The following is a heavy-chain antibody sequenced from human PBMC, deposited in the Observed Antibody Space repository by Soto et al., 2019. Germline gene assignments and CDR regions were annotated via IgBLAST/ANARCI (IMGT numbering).Heavy chain of an antibody. CDR1: GFTFSSYA. J-gene: IGHJ4*02. Sequence: LRLSCAASGFTFSSYAMHWVRQAPGKGLEWVAVISYDGSNKYYADSVKGRFTISRDNSKNTLYLQMNSLRAEDTAVYYCAILPGYSGYDPFDYWGQGTLVTVSS. CDR2: ISYDGSNK. V-gene: IGHV3-30-3*01. CDR3: AILPGYSGYDPFDY. D-gene: IGHD5-12*01.